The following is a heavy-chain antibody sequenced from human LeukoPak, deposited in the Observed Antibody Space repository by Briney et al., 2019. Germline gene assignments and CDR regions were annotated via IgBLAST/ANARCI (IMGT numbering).Heavy chain of an antibody. CDR3: ARSRIAVAKRSFEY. CDR1: GYTFTGYY. Sequence: ASVKVSCKASGYTFTGYYMHWVRQAPGQGLEWMGWINPNSGGTNYAQKFQGRVTMTRDTSISTAYMELSRLRSDDTAVYYCARSRIAVAKRSFEYWGQGTLVTVSS. V-gene: IGHV1-2*02. D-gene: IGHD6-19*01. CDR2: INPNSGGT. J-gene: IGHJ4*02.